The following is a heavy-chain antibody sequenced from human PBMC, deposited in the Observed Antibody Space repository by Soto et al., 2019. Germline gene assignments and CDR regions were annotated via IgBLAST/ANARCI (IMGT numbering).Heavy chain of an antibody. CDR3: ARDVSPGSRSVYLDAFDI. J-gene: IGHJ3*02. Sequence: EVQLEESGGDLVQPGGSLRLSCAASGFTLSAYWMTCVRQAPGKGLEWVANINRDGSKKSDLDSVRGRFTSSTDNVGNSLYLQKDRLRADETALYYSARDVSPGSRSVYLDAFDIWGQGTMVTVSS. V-gene: IGHV3-7*05. CDR2: INRDGSKK. CDR1: GFTLSAYW. D-gene: IGHD3-10*01.